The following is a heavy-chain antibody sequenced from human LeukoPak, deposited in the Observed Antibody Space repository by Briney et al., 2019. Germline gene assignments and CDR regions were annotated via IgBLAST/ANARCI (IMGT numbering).Heavy chain of an antibody. CDR2: IYYSGST. CDR3: ARVGWTDAFDI. D-gene: IGHD6-19*01. CDR1: GGSFSGYY. J-gene: IGHJ3*02. V-gene: IGHV4-59*01. Sequence: PSETLSLTCAVYGGSFSGYYWNWIRQPPGKGLEWIGYIYYSGSTNYNPSLKSRVTISVDTSKNQFSLKLSSVTAADTAVYYCARVGWTDAFDIWGQGTMVTVSS.